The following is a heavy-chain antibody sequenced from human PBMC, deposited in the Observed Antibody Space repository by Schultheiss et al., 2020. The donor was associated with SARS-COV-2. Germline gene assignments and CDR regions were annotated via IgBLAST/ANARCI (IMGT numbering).Heavy chain of an antibody. Sequence: SQTLSLTCAISGDSVSNNSAAWNWIRQSPSRGLEWLGRTYYRSKWYNDYAVSVKSRITINPDTSKNQFSLQLNSVTPEDTAVYYCARETVNIAVADDAFDIWGQGTMVTVSS. CDR1: GDSVSNNSAA. CDR2: TYYRSKWYN. J-gene: IGHJ3*02. CDR3: ARETVNIAVADDAFDI. D-gene: IGHD6-19*01. V-gene: IGHV6-1*01.